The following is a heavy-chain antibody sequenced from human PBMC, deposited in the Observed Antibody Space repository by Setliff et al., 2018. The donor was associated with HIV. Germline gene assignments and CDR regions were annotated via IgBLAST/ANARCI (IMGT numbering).Heavy chain of an antibody. CDR2: IYYSGST. J-gene: IGHJ6*02. D-gene: IGHD4-17*01. CDR3: ARDYGDTPSYYYYYGMDV. V-gene: IGHV4-31*03. CDR1: GGSISSGGYY. Sequence: TSETLSLTCTVSGGSISSGGYYWSWIRQHPGKGLEWIGYIYYSGSTYYNPSLKSRVTISVDTSKNQFSLKLSSVTAADTAVYYCARDYGDTPSYYYYYGMDVWGQGTTVTV.